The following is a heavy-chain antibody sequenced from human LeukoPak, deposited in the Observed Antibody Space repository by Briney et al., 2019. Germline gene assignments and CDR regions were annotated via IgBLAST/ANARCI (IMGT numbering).Heavy chain of an antibody. V-gene: IGHV3-53*01. CDR3: ARRAGAYSHPYDY. J-gene: IGHJ4*02. CDR2: IYSDNT. CDR1: GFTVSSNS. Sequence: GGSLRLSCTVSGFTVSSNSMSWVRQAPGKGLEWVSFIYSDNTHYSDSVKGRCTISRDNSKNTLYLQMNRLRAEDTAVYYCARRAGAYSHPYDYWGQGTLVTVSS. D-gene: IGHD4/OR15-4a*01.